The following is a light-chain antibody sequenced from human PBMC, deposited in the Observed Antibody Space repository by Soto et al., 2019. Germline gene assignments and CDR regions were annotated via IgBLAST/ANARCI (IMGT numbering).Light chain of an antibody. V-gene: IGLV2-14*01. Sequence: QSALTQPPSASGSPGQSVTISCTGTSSDVGDYNYVSWYQQHPGKAPKLMIYAVTNRPSGISNRFSGSKSGNTASLTISGLQSEDEADYFCSSYTTSATLVFGLGTKLTVL. CDR2: AVT. J-gene: IGLJ2*01. CDR1: SSDVGDYNY. CDR3: SSYTTSATLV.